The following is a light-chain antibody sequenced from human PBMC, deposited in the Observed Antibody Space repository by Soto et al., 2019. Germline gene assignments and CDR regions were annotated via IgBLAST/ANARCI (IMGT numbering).Light chain of an antibody. Sequence: QSALTQPASVSGSPGQSITISCSGTSSDVGGYNFVSWYQHHPGKAPKLMIYEVSNRPSGVSNRFSASKSDTTASLTTSGLQDEDEAYYYCSYYTSSSPLLVFGGGTKLTVL. CDR1: SSDVGGYNF. J-gene: IGLJ2*01. V-gene: IGLV2-14*01. CDR3: SYYTSSSPLLV. CDR2: EVS.